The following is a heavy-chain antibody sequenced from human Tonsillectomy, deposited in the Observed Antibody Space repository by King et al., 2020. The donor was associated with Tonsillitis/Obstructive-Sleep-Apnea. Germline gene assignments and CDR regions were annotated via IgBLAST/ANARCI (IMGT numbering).Heavy chain of an antibody. CDR3: ARVVPAALGVYCYYMDV. J-gene: IGHJ6*03. V-gene: IGHV4-34*01. D-gene: IGHD2-2*01. Sequence: VQLQQWGAGLLKPSETLSRTCAVYGGSFSGYYWSWIRQPPGQGLEWIGEINHSGSTNYNPSLKSRVTIAVDTSKNQFSLRLSSVTAADPAVYYCARVVPAALGVYCYYMDVWGKGTTVTVSS. CDR1: GGSFSGYY. CDR2: INHSGST.